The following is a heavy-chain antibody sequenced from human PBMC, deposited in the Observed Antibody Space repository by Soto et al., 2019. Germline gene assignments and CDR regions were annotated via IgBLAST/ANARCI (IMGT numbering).Heavy chain of an antibody. CDR1: GYTFTSYG. D-gene: IGHD3-9*01. V-gene: IGHV1-18*01. Sequence: ASVKVSCKASGYTFTSYGISWVRQAPGQGLEWMGWISADSGNTNYAQKLQGRVTITRDISTSTAYMELSSLRSEDTAVYYCAAGHYDILTGYYDYYYMDVWGKGTTVTVSS. CDR2: ISADSGNT. J-gene: IGHJ6*03. CDR3: AAGHYDILTGYYDYYYMDV.